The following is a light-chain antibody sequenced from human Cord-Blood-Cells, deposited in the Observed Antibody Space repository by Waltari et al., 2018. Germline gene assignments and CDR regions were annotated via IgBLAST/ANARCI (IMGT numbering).Light chain of an antibody. Sequence: EIVMTQSPATLSVSPGERATLSCRASQSVSSNLAWYQQKPGQAPRLLIYGASTRATGIPARFSGSGSGTEFTLTISSLQPDDFATYYCQQYNSYSPLTFGGGTKVEIK. CDR3: QQYNSYSPLT. V-gene: IGKV3-15*01. CDR2: GAS. J-gene: IGKJ4*01. CDR1: QSVSSN.